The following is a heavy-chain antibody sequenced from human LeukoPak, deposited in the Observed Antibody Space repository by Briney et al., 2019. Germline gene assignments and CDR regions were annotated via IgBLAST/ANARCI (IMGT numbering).Heavy chain of an antibody. D-gene: IGHD1-26*01. Sequence: SETLSLTCTVSGGSISTCYWNWIRQPPGKGLEWIGYILYSGSTNYNPSLKSRVTISVDTSNNRFSLRLSSVTAADTAVYYCARGSYSGSYYPFDYWGQGTLVTVSS. J-gene: IGHJ4*02. CDR2: ILYSGST. CDR3: ARGSYSGSYYPFDY. V-gene: IGHV4-59*01. CDR1: GGSISTCY.